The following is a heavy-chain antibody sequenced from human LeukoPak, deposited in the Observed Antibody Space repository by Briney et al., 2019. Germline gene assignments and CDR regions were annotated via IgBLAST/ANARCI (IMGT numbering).Heavy chain of an antibody. Sequence: GGSLRLSCAVSGFTFSSYDMNWVRQAPGKGLEWVSYISSTGTTMQYADSVRGRFTIPRDNTKHSLYLQMTSLRAEDTAVYYCARGTQSPVSGYFDFWGQGTLVTVSS. D-gene: IGHD3-10*01. J-gene: IGHJ4*02. CDR3: ARGTQSPVSGYFDF. V-gene: IGHV3-48*03. CDR2: ISSTGTTM. CDR1: GFTFSSYD.